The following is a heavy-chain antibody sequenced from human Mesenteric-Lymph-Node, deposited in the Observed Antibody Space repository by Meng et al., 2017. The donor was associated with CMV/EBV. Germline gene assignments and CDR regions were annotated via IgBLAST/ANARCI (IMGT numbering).Heavy chain of an antibody. CDR2: ITWNRGRI. D-gene: IGHD4-17*01. Sequence: SLKISCVASGFTFDEYAMHWVRQTPGKGLEWVSGITWNRGRIIYADSVKGRFTISRDNSKHTLFLQMNSLRAEDTAVYYCARLSGDDYGDYVRRFDSWGQGALVTVSS. CDR3: ARLSGDDYGDYVRRFDS. V-gene: IGHV3-9*01. J-gene: IGHJ4*02. CDR1: GFTFDEYA.